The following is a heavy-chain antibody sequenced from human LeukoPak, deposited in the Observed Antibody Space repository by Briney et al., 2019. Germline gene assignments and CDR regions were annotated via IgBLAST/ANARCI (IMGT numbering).Heavy chain of an antibody. CDR3: ARGRRSRGYSYGYYYMDV. CDR1: GGSFSGYY. CDR2: INHSGST. J-gene: IGHJ6*03. V-gene: IGHV4-34*01. D-gene: IGHD5-18*01. Sequence: SETLSLTCAVYGGSFSGYYWSWIRQPPGKGLEWIGEINHSGSTNYNPSLKSRVTISVDTSKNQFSLKLSSVTAADTAVYYCARGRRSRGYSYGYYYMDVWGIGTTVTVSS.